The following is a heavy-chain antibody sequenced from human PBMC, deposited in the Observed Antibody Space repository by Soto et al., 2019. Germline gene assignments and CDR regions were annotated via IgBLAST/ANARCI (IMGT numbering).Heavy chain of an antibody. J-gene: IGHJ5*01. D-gene: IGHD6-25*01. CDR2: IYYSGST. V-gene: IGHV4-39*01. Sequence: QLQLQASGPGLVKPAETLSLSCTVSGGSISTSSYSWGWIRRPPGKGLEWIGSIYYSGSTYYNPSLKSRVTMAVDQSKSRFSLKLSSVTAADTAVYYCARHQHLVAADTNRWFDAWGPGTLVTVSS. CDR1: GGSISTSSYS. CDR3: ARHQHLVAADTNRWFDA.